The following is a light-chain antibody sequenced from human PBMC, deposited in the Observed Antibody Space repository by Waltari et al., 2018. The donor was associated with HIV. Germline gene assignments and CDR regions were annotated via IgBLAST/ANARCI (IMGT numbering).Light chain of an antibody. Sequence: QSVLTQPTSVSAAPGQKVTISCPGTSSNIGSNYVTWYQQFPGTAPKLLIFENHKRPSGISDRFSGSKSGTSATLGIIGLQTGDEADYYCGTWDSSLSVGTFGGGTKLTVL. CDR1: SSNIGSNY. V-gene: IGLV1-51*02. CDR2: ENH. J-gene: IGLJ3*02. CDR3: GTWDSSLSVGT.